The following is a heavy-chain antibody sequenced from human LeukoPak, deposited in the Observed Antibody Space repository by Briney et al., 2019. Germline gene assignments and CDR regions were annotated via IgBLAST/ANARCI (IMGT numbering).Heavy chain of an antibody. CDR1: GGSISSYY. D-gene: IGHD3-22*01. Sequence: SETLSLTCTVSGGSISSYYWSWIRQPPGKGLEWIGYIYYSGSTNYNPSLKSRVTISVDTSKNQFSLKLSSVTAADTAVYYCARPTYYYDSSGYYPLVDWGQGTLVAVSS. J-gene: IGHJ4*02. V-gene: IGHV4-59*01. CDR2: IYYSGST. CDR3: ARPTYYYDSSGYYPLVD.